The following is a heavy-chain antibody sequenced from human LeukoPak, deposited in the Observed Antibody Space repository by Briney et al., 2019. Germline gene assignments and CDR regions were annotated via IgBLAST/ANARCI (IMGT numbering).Heavy chain of an antibody. J-gene: IGHJ4*02. V-gene: IGHV4-4*02. CDR1: GFTFSNYW. D-gene: IGHD3-22*01. Sequence: GSLRLSCAASGFTFSNYWMSWVRQPPGKGLEWIGEISHSGSTNYSPSLKSRVTISADKSKNQFSLKLSSVTAADTAVYYCARDSDSSGYYFDYWGQGTLVTVSS. CDR3: ARDSDSSGYYFDY. CDR2: ISHSGST.